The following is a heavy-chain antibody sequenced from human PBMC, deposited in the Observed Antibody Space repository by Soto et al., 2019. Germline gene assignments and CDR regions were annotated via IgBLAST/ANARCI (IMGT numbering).Heavy chain of an antibody. D-gene: IGHD4-17*01. J-gene: IGHJ4*02. Sequence: EVQLVKSGGGLVQPGGSLRLSCAASRFTFSRYWMTWVRQAPGKGLEWVANIRRDGIEQDYVDSVRGRFTISRDNAKNALYLQMNSLRAEDTADYYCARDLGYGDYFDYWGQGTLVTVSS. CDR1: RFTFSRYW. CDR3: ARDLGYGDYFDY. V-gene: IGHV3-7*01. CDR2: IRRDGIEQ.